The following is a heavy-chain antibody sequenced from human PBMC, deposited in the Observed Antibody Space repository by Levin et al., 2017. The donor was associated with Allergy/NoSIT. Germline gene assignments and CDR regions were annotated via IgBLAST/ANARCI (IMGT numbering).Heavy chain of an antibody. V-gene: IGHV3-23*01. D-gene: IGHD1-26*01. J-gene: IGHJ6*02. CDR2: ISGSGGST. CDR1: GFTFSSYA. Sequence: GGSLRLSCAASGFTFSSYAMSWVRQAPGKGLEWVSAISGSGGSTYYADSVKGRFTISRDNSKNTLYLQMNSLRAEDTAVYYCAKDGGSYFWDYYYYGMDVWGQGTTVTVSS. CDR3: AKDGGSYFWDYYYYGMDV.